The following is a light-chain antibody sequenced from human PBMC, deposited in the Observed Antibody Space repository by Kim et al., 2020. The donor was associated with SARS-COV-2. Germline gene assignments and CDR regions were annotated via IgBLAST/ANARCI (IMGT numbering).Light chain of an antibody. CDR3: SSHTTSSTYV. Sequence: QLNTTSCAGPSSDGGYYNSVSCYHQHPRETPKLIMYYVSERPPAGSPRFSGAQSGNTTSLTISGLRAEDEADYYCSSHTTSSTYVFGSGTKVTVL. CDR1: SSDGGYYNS. J-gene: IGLJ1*01. CDR2: YVS. V-gene: IGLV2-14*03.